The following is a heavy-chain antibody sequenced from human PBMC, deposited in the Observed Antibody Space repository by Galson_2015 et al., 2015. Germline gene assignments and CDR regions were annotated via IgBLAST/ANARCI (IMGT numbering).Heavy chain of an antibody. CDR2: TYYRSKWYN. D-gene: IGHD4-17*01. V-gene: IGHV6-1*01. Sequence: CAISGDSVSSNSAAWNWIRQSPSRGLEWLGRTYYRSKWYNDYAVSVKSRITINPDTSKNQLSPQLNSVTPEDTAVYYCARDYDYGDYEYYYYYGMDVWGQGTTVTVSS. CDR3: ARDYDYGDYEYYYYYGMDV. J-gene: IGHJ6*02. CDR1: GDSVSSNSAA.